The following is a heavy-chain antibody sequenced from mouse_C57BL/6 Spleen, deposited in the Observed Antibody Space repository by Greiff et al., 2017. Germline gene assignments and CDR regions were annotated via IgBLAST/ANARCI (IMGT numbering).Heavy chain of an antibody. J-gene: IGHJ4*01. CDR1: GFTFSSYG. V-gene: IGHV5-6*01. CDR2: ISSGGSYT. Sequence: EVQVVESGGDLVKPGGSLQLSCAASGFTFSSYGMSWVRQTPDKRLEWVATISSGGSYTYYPDSVKGRFTISRDNAKNTLYLQMSSLKSEDTAMYYCAGHETLNYYAMDYWGQGTSVTVSS. CDR3: AGHETLNYYAMDY.